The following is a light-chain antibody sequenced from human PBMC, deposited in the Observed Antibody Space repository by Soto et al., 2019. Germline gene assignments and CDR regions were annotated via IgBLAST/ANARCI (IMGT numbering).Light chain of an antibody. Sequence: EIVLTQSPGTLSLSPGERATLSCRASQSVSSSYIAWYQQKPGQAPRLLSYRTSNRATGIPDRFSGSGSGTDFPLTISRLEPEDFAVYWCQQYDSSPRTFGQGTKVDIK. CDR1: QSVSSSY. V-gene: IGKV3-20*01. J-gene: IGKJ1*01. CDR3: QQYDSSPRT. CDR2: RTS.